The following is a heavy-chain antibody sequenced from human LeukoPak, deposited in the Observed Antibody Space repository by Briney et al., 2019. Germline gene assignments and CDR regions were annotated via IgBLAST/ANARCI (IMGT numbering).Heavy chain of an antibody. D-gene: IGHD3-16*01. CDR2: ISGSGGST. J-gene: IGHJ4*02. CDR3: AKGYYGYVWGSYYFDY. CDR1: GFTFSSYA. Sequence: GGSLRLSCAASGFTFSSYAMSWVRQAPAKGLEWVSAISGSGGSTYYADSVKGRFTISRDNSRDTLYLQMNSLRAEDTAVYYCAKGYYGYVWGSYYFDYWGQGTLVTVSS. V-gene: IGHV3-23*01.